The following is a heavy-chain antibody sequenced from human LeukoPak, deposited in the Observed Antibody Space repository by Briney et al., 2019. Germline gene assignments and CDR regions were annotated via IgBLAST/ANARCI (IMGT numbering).Heavy chain of an antibody. D-gene: IGHD6-13*01. CDR2: IIPIFGTA. V-gene: IGHV1-69*13. Sequence: SVTVSCKASGGTFSSYAISWVRQAPGQGLEWMGGIIPIFGTANYAQKFQGRVTITADESTSTAYMELSSLRSEDTAVYYCARGYSSSWNLAYYYYYGMDVWGQGTTVTVSS. CDR3: ARGYSSSWNLAYYYYYGMDV. J-gene: IGHJ6*02. CDR1: GGTFSSYA.